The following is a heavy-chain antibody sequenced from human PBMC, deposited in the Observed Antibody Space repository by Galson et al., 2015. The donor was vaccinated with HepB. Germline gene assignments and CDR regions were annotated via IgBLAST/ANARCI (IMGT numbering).Heavy chain of an antibody. Sequence: SLRLSCAASGFTFSSYAMSWVRQAPGRGLEWVSSIGGSGGSTYYADSVKGRFTISRDTSKNTLYLQMNSLTTEDTAVYYCAKSGRGGSGSYIDYWGQGTLVTVSS. V-gene: IGHV3-23*01. D-gene: IGHD3-10*01. CDR2: IGGSGGST. CDR1: GFTFSSYA. CDR3: AKSGRGGSGSYIDY. J-gene: IGHJ4*02.